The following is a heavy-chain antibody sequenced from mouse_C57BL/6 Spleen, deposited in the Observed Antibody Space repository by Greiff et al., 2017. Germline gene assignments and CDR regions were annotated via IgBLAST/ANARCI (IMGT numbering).Heavy chain of an antibody. Sequence: VQLQQSGPELVKPGASVKISCKASGYAFSSSWMNWVKQRPGKGLEWIGRIYPGDGDTNYNGKFKGKATLTADKSSSTAYMQLSSLTSEDSAVYFCARGGGLGRAFDYWGQGTTLTVSS. CDR1: GYAFSSSW. J-gene: IGHJ2*01. CDR2: IYPGDGDT. V-gene: IGHV1-82*01. CDR3: ARGGGLGRAFDY. D-gene: IGHD4-1*01.